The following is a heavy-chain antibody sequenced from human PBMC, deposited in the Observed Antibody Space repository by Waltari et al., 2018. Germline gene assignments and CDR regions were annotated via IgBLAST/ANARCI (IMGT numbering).Heavy chain of an antibody. J-gene: IGHJ5*02. Sequence: QVQLVQSGAEVKKPGASVKVSCKASGYTFTSYYMHWVRQAPGQGLEWMGISNTRGGSTSYAQKFQGRVTMTRDTSTSTVYMELSSLRSEDTAVYYCARLGRGFDPWGQGTLVTVSS. D-gene: IGHD3-16*01. CDR3: ARLGRGFDP. CDR2: SNTRGGST. CDR1: GYTFTSYY. V-gene: IGHV1-46*01.